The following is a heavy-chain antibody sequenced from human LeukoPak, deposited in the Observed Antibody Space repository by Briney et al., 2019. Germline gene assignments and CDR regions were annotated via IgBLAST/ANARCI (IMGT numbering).Heavy chain of an antibody. J-gene: IGHJ5*02. D-gene: IGHD3-22*01. CDR3: ARGHRTAVAYGTYYYDSSGYYSVDP. CDR1: GYTFTSYY. V-gene: IGHV1-46*01. Sequence: ASVKVSCKASGYTFTSYYMHWVRQAPGQGLEWMGIINPSGGSTSYAQKFQGRVTMTRDTSTSTVYMELSSLRSEDTAVYYCARGHRTAVAYGTYYYDSSGYYSVDPWGQGTLVTVSS. CDR2: INPSGGST.